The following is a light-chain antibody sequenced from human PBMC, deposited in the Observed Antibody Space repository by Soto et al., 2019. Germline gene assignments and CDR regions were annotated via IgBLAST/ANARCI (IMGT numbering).Light chain of an antibody. CDR1: QSVSSSY. V-gene: IGKV3-20*01. J-gene: IGKJ1*01. Sequence: DILLTQSPATLSLSPGERATLSCMASQSVSSSYLAWYQQKPGQAPRLLIYGASSRATGIPDRFSGSGSGTDFTLTISRLEPEDFAVYYCQQYGSSPRTFGQGTKVDIK. CDR2: GAS. CDR3: QQYGSSPRT.